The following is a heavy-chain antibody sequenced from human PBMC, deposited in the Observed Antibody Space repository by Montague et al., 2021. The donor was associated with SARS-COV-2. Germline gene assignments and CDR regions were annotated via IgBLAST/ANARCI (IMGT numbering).Heavy chain of an antibody. D-gene: IGHD6-19*01. CDR2: IYHSGST. Sequence: SETLSLTCNVSGYSISTGYYWGWIRQPPGKGLEWIGTIYHSGSTYFNPSHKSRVTISVDTSKNKFSLNLSSVTAADTAVYYCAKVAGSHDTFDIWGRGTMVTVSS. CDR1: GYSISTGYY. CDR3: AKVAGSHDTFDI. V-gene: IGHV4-38-2*02. J-gene: IGHJ3*02.